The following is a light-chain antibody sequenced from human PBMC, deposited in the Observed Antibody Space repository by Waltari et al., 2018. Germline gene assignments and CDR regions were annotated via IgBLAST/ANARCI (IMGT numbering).Light chain of an antibody. V-gene: IGLV2-14*01. J-gene: IGLJ3*02. CDR3: CSFTSRSTWV. CDR1: SRDVGGYND. Sequence: QSALTQPASVSGSPGQSIPSACTGTSRDVGGYNDSSWYQQHPGKVPKLLIFDVSNRPSVVSNRFSGSKSGNTASLTISGLQAEDESDYYCCSFTSRSTWVFGGGTQLTVL. CDR2: DVS.